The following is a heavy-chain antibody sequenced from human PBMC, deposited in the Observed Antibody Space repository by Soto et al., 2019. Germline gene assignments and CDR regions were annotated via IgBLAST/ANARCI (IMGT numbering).Heavy chain of an antibody. Sequence: SQTLSLTCAISGDSVSSNSAAWNWIRLSPSRGLEWLGRTYRRSKWHNDSAESVKSRLTINPDTSKNEFSLHLNFVTPDDTAVYYCARDRAQFGMDVWGQGTTVTVSS. CDR2: TYRRSKWHN. CDR3: ARDRAQFGMDV. J-gene: IGHJ6*02. V-gene: IGHV6-1*01. CDR1: GDSVSSNSAA. D-gene: IGHD3-10*01.